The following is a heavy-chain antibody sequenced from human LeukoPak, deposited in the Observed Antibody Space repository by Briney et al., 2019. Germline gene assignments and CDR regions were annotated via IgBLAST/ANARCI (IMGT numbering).Heavy chain of an antibody. V-gene: IGHV4-59*12. D-gene: IGHD6-19*01. CDR1: GGSISSYY. Sequence: SEXLSLTCTVSGGSISSYYWSWIRQPPGKGLEWIGYIYYSGSNNYNPSLRSRGTISVDKSKNQFSLKLSSVTAADTAVYYCARDRDAVTDYWGQGTLVTVSS. CDR2: IYYSGSN. CDR3: ARDRDAVTDY. J-gene: IGHJ4*02.